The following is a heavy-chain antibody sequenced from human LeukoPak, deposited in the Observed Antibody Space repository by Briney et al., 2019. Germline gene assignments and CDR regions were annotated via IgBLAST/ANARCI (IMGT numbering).Heavy chain of an antibody. J-gene: IGHJ3*02. V-gene: IGHV3-9*01. D-gene: IGHD2-2*02. CDR3: ASLTDIVVVPAAIRDAFDI. CDR2: ISWNSGSI. CDR1: GFTFDDYA. Sequence: PGRSLRLSCAASGFTFDDYAMHWVRQAPGKGLEWVSGISWNSGSIGYADSVKGRFTISRDNAKNSLYLQMNSLRAEDTAVYYCASLTDIVVVPAAIRDAFDIWGQGTMVTVSS.